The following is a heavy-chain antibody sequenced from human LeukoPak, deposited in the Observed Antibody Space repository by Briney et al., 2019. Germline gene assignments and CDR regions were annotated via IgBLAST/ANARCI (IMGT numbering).Heavy chain of an antibody. D-gene: IGHD6-6*01. V-gene: IGHV3-48*02. J-gene: IGHJ3*02. CDR2: ISSSSSTI. Sequence: GSLRLSCAAFGFTFNSYNMNWVRQAPGKGLEWVSYISSSSSTIYYADSVKGRFTISRDSAKTSLFLQMNSLRDEDTAVYYCARAYSSSSGRDAFDSWGLGTLVTVSS. CDR3: ARAYSSSSGRDAFDS. CDR1: GFTFNSYN.